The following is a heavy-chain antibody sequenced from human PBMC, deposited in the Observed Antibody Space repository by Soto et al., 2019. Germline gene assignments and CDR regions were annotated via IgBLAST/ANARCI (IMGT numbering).Heavy chain of an antibody. CDR1: GGTVASSHW. D-gene: IGHD4-17*01. Sequence: QVQLQESGPRLVKPSESLSLTCGVSGGTVASSHWWSWVRQSPGRGLGWIGNVYHTGDTNFNPSLPSRVTFSVDKPNNQSALRLTSVTAAHTAVYFCAREIVTPGGTNSPVPWGPGTLVTV. J-gene: IGHJ5*02. CDR3: AREIVTPGGTNSPVP. V-gene: IGHV4-4*02. CDR2: VYHTGDT.